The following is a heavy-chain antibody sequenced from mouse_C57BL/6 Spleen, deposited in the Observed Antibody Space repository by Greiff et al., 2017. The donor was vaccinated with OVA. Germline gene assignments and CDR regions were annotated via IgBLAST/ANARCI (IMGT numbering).Heavy chain of an antibody. CDR2: IYPRSGNT. D-gene: IGHD2-2*01. V-gene: IGHV1-81*01. Sequence: LEESGAELARPGASVKLSCKASGYTFTSYGISWVKQRTGQGLEWIGEIYPRSGNTYYNEKFKGKATLTADKSSSTAYRELRSLTSEDSAVYFCAREGDGYDDGTIAMDYWGQGTSVTVSS. CDR3: AREGDGYDDGTIAMDY. J-gene: IGHJ4*01. CDR1: GYTFTSYG.